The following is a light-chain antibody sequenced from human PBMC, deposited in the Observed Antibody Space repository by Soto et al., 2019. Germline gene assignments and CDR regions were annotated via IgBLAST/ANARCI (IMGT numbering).Light chain of an antibody. V-gene: IGKV3-20*01. CDR2: GAS. CDR1: QTISSSD. CDR3: HLCANPPPMYK. J-gene: IGKJ2*01. Sequence: NALTQSPGTLYLSTGARATLSCRTSQTISSSDLAWYQQKPGQAPRLLIFGASSRAPDIHDRFSGSGSGIDFTLIISRLELEDVGVYYCHLCANPPPMYKFGHVNKLVI.